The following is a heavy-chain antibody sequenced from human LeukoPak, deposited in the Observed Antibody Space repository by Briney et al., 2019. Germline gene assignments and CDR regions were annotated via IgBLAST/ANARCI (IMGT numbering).Heavy chain of an antibody. D-gene: IGHD5-18*01. CDR2: IYTSGST. V-gene: IGHV4-61*02. J-gene: IGHJ4*02. CDR3: ARLLQLWFTIDY. Sequence: SETLSLTCTVSGGSINSGSYYWSWIRQPAGKGLEWIGRIYTSGSTNYDPSLKSRVTISVDTSKNQFSLKLSSVTAADTAVYYCARLLQLWFTIDYWGQGTLVTVSS. CDR1: GGSINSGSYY.